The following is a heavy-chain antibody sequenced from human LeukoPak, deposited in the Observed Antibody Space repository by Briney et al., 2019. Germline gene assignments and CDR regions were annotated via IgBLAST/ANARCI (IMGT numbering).Heavy chain of an antibody. CDR1: GFTFSSYW. Sequence: PGGSLRLSCAASGFTFSSYWMHWVRQAPGKGLVWVSRINSDGSSTSYADYVKGRFTISRDNAKNTLYLQMNSLRAEDTAVYYCARDSYDIVVVPAANSFDPWGQGTLVTVSS. CDR2: INSDGSST. D-gene: IGHD2-2*01. CDR3: ARDSYDIVVVPAANSFDP. V-gene: IGHV3-74*01. J-gene: IGHJ5*02.